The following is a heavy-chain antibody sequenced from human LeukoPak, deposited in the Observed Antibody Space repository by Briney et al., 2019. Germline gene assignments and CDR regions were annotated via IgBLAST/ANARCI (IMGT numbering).Heavy chain of an antibody. J-gene: IGHJ6*03. CDR1: GFTFSSYA. D-gene: IGHD2-15*01. CDR3: AKGRVCSGGSCYSEDYYYYYMDV. V-gene: IGHV3-23*01. CDR2: ISGSGGST. Sequence: GGSLRLSCAASGFTFSSYAMSWVRQAPGKGLEWVSAISGSGGSTYYADSVKGRFTISRDNSKNTLYLQMNSLRAEDTAVYHCAKGRVCSGGSCYSEDYYYYYMDVWGKGTTVTVSS.